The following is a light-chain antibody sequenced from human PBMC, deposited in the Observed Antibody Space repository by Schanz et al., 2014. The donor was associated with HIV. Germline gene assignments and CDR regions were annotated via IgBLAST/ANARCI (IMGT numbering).Light chain of an antibody. CDR2: AAL. Sequence: DVQMTQSPSSLSASVGDNVTITCRASQNISTYLNWYQQRPGKAPKLLIYAALNLQSGVPSRFSGSGSGTDFTLIISSLQPEDFATYYCQHSYSAPYTFGPGTKIDVK. CDR3: QHSYSAPYT. CDR1: QNISTY. J-gene: IGKJ3*01. V-gene: IGKV1-39*01.